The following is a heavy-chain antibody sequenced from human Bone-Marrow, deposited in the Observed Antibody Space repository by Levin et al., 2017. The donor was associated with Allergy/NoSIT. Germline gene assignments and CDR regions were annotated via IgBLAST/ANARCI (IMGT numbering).Heavy chain of an antibody. D-gene: IGHD7-27*01. J-gene: IGHJ3*02. CDR1: GGTFSSYA. CDR2: IIPIFGTA. V-gene: IGHV1-69*13. Sequence: EASVKVSCKASGGTFSSYAISWVRQAPGQGLEWMGGIIPIFGTANYAQKFQGRVTITADESTSTAYMELSSLRSEDTAVYYCARDRANWGHAFDIWGQGTMVTVSS. CDR3: ARDRANWGHAFDI.